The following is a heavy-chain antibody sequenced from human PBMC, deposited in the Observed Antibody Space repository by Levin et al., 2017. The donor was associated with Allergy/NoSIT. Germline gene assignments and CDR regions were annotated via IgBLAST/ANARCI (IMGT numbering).Heavy chain of an antibody. CDR2: ITNNPESYTT. CDR3: ADLGTPY. Sequence: GESLKISCAASGFTFSDHYMDWVRQAPGKGLECVGRITNNPESYTTFYAASVEGRFTISRDDSENSVYLQMNSLKTEDTGVYYCADLGTPYWGQGTLVTVSS. J-gene: IGHJ4*02. D-gene: IGHD1-26*01. CDR1: GFTFSDHY. V-gene: IGHV3-72*01.